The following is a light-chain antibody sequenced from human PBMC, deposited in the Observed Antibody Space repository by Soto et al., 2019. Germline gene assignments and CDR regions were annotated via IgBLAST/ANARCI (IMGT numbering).Light chain of an antibody. J-gene: IGKJ5*01. CDR1: QSVSSN. Sequence: EIVMTQSPGTLSLSPGERATLSCRASQSVSSNYLAWYQQKPGQAPRLLMYDASSRATGIPARFSGSGSGTEFTLTISSLQSEDFAVYYCQQYNNWPLTFGQGTRLEIK. CDR3: QQYNNWPLT. V-gene: IGKV3D-15*01. CDR2: DAS.